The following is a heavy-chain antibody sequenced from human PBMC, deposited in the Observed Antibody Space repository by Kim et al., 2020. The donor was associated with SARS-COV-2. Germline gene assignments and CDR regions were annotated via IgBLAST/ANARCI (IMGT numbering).Heavy chain of an antibody. CDR2: EGET. CDR3: AGDAGTDY. J-gene: IGHJ4*02. V-gene: IGHV1-24*01. Sequence: EGETIYAQKCQGRVTMTEDTSTDTAYMELSSLRSEDTAVYYCAGDAGTDYWGQGTLVTVSS.